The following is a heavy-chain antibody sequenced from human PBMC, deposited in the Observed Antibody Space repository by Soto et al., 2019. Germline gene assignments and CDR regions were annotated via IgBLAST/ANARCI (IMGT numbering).Heavy chain of an antibody. J-gene: IGHJ4*02. D-gene: IGHD3-16*01. CDR2: TSYDGNNK. Sequence: QLQLVESGGGVVQPGTSLRLSCTASGFMFKSYVMHWVRQAPGKGLEWVALTSYDGNNKYYADSVKGRFTVSRDNSKNTLHLQMDSLRPEDTALYYCARWGTTGGFDLWGQGTVVSVSS. CDR1: GFMFKSYV. V-gene: IGHV3-30*19. CDR3: ARWGTTGGFDL.